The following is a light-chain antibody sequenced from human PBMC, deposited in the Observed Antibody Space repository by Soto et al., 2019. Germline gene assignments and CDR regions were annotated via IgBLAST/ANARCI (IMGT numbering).Light chain of an antibody. Sequence: DIQMTQSPSTLSAFVGDRVTITCRASESISNWLAWYQQKPGKAPRLLIHHASSLESGVPSRISGSGSGTEFTLTISNLQPEDVAIYYCQQFNSPFGQGTRLEIK. J-gene: IGKJ5*01. CDR2: HAS. V-gene: IGKV1-5*01. CDR3: QQFNSP. CDR1: ESISNW.